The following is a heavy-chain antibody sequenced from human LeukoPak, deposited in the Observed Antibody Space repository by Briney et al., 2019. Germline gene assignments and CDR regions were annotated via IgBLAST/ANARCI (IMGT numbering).Heavy chain of an antibody. CDR3: ARDTKYSSSWANWFDP. V-gene: IGHV4-31*03. CDR2: IYYSGST. J-gene: IGHJ5*02. D-gene: IGHD6-13*01. Sequence: SETLSLTCTVSGGSISSGGYYWSWIRQHPGKGLEWIGYIYYSGSTYYNPSLKSRVTISVDTSKNQFSLNLSSVTAADTAVYYCARDTKYSSSWANWFDPWGQGTLVTVSS. CDR1: GGSISSGGYY.